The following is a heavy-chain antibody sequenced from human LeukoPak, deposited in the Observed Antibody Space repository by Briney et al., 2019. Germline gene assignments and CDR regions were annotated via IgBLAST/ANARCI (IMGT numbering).Heavy chain of an antibody. V-gene: IGHV3-74*01. Sequence: GGSLRLSCAASGFTFSSYWMHWVRQAPGKGLVWVSRINSDGSSTSYADSVKGRFSISRDNAKNSLYLQMNSLRVEDTAVYYCARGFPLGWWYFDYWGQGILVTVSS. J-gene: IGHJ4*02. CDR3: ARGFPLGWWYFDY. CDR1: GFTFSSYW. D-gene: IGHD2-15*01. CDR2: INSDGSST.